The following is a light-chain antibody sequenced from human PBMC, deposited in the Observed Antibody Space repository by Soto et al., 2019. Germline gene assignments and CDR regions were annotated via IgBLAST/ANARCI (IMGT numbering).Light chain of an antibody. Sequence: QSVLTQPASGSGAAGQAITISCTGTSSDVGGYNYVSWYQQHPGKAPKLMIYDVSNRPSGVSNRFSGSKSGNTASLTISGLQAEDEADYYCNSYTTSSTYVFGPGTKVTVL. CDR1: SSDVGGYNY. CDR2: DVS. V-gene: IGLV2-14*01. J-gene: IGLJ1*01. CDR3: NSYTTSSTYV.